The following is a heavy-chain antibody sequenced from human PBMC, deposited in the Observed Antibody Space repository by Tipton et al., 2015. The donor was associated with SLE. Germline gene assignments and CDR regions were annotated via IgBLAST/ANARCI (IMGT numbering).Heavy chain of an antibody. V-gene: IGHV4-59*12. CDR3: ARDWGGEALDF. CDR2: VYYSGRT. Sequence: TLSLTCTVSGGSITGYYWSWIRQGPGKGLEWIGFVYYSGRTSYNPSLESRVTISVDTSKNQSSLKLTSVTAADTAVYYCARDWGGEALDFWGQGTLVTVSS. CDR1: GGSITGYY. J-gene: IGHJ4*02. D-gene: IGHD2-21*01.